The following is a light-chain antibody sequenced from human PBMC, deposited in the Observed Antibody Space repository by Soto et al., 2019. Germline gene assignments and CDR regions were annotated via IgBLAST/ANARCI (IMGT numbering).Light chain of an antibody. Sequence: QSVLTQPASVSGSPGQSITISCTGTSSDFGGYHYVSWYQQYPGKAPKLMIYEVSNRPSGVSIRFSASKSANTASLTISGLQAEDEADYYCSSYTSSSTLVFGTGTKLTVL. CDR2: EVS. J-gene: IGLJ1*01. CDR3: SSYTSSSTLV. V-gene: IGLV2-14*01. CDR1: SSDFGGYHY.